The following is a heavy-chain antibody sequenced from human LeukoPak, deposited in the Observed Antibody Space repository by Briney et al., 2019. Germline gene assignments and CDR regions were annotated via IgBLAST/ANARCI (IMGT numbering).Heavy chain of an antibody. CDR1: GGIFSGDY. J-gene: IGHJ6*02. Sequence: SESLSLTCAVYGGIFSGDYWRWIRHPPRKGREWIGEINHSGSTNYNPSLKSRVTISVDTSKNQFSLKLSSVTAADTAVYYCARARSYLLTYYYYYGMDVWGQGTTVTVSS. CDR2: INHSGST. V-gene: IGHV4-34*01. CDR3: ARARSYLLTYYYYYGMDV. D-gene: IGHD1-26*01.